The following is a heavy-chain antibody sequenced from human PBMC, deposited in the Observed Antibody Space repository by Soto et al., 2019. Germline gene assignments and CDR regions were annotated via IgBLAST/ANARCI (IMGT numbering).Heavy chain of an antibody. J-gene: IGHJ4*02. CDR2: IYHTGIV. D-gene: IGHD6-13*01. CDR3: ARGSRGSWYIY. V-gene: IGHV4-4*02. Sequence: QVQLQESGPGLVKPSGTLSLTCAVSGGSISSDDWWSWVRQSPGKGLEWIGEIYHTGIVNYNPSLKSRVTISLDKCKNQFSPNVNSVTVADTAVYYCARGSRGSWYIYWGQGTLVTVSS. CDR1: GGSISSDDW.